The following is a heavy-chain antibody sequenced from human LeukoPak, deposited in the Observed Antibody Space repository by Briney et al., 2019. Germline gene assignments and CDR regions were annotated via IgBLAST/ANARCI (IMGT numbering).Heavy chain of an antibody. D-gene: IGHD3-22*01. CDR2: ISTSSSYR. CDR1: GFTFSSYS. V-gene: IGHV3-21*01. CDR3: AREPSRDYYDSGAQWDAFDI. Sequence: GGSLRLSCAASGFTFSSYSMNWVRQAPGKGLEWVSSISTSSSYRHHADSVKGRFTISRDNAKNSLYLQMNSLRAEDTAVYYCAREPSRDYYDSGAQWDAFDIWGQGTMVIVSS. J-gene: IGHJ3*02.